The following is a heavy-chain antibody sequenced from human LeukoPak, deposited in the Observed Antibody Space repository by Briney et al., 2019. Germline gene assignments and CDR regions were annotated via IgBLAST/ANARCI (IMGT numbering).Heavy chain of an antibody. D-gene: IGHD5-18*01. J-gene: IGHJ4*02. Sequence: PGGSLRISCAASGFTFSSYGMSWVRQAPGKGLEWVSAISDSGGSTYYADSVKGRFTISRDNSKNTLYLQMNSLRAEDTAVYYCARDLSGIAGYTYGRGIDYWGQGTLVTVSS. CDR3: ARDLSGIAGYTYGRGIDY. CDR1: GFTFSSYG. CDR2: ISDSGGST. V-gene: IGHV3-23*01.